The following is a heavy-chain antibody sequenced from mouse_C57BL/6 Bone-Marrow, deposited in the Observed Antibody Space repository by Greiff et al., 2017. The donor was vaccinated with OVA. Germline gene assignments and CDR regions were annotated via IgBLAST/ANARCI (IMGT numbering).Heavy chain of an antibody. CDR2: IHPNSGST. J-gene: IGHJ4*01. Sequence: QVQLQQPGAELVKPGASVKLSCKASGYTFTSYWMHWVKQRPGQGLEWIGMIHPNSGSTNYNEKFKSKATLTVDKSSSTAYMQLSSLTSEDSAVYYCASNYEGFYAMDYWGQGTSVTVSS. CDR3: ASNYEGFYAMDY. V-gene: IGHV1-64*01. CDR1: GYTFTSYW. D-gene: IGHD2-1*01.